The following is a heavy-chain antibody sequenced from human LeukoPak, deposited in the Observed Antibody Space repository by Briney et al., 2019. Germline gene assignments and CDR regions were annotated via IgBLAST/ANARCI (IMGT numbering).Heavy chain of an antibody. Sequence: SQTLSLTCTVSGGSISSGSYYWSWTRQPAGKGLEWIGRIYTSGSTNHNPSLKTRVPISSDTPKHQFPLKLSSVTAADTAVYYCGRGGAYYYDSSGYYGYWGQGTLVTVSS. J-gene: IGHJ4*02. D-gene: IGHD3-22*01. CDR1: GGSISSGSYY. V-gene: IGHV4-61*02. CDR2: IYTSGST. CDR3: GRGGAYYYDSSGYYGY.